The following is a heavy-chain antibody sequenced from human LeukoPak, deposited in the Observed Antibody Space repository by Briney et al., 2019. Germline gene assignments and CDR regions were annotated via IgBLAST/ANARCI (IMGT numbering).Heavy chain of an antibody. CDR1: GGSISINTYY. CDR2: IYYSGST. V-gene: IGHV4-39*01. J-gene: IGHJ4*02. Sequence: KSSETLSLTCTVSGGSISINTYYWGWIRQPPGKGLEWIGSIYYSGSTHYNPSLKSRVIISVDTSKNQFSLKLSSVTAADTGVYYCARHWTLGYCRATNCPNFDFWGQGSLVTVSS. D-gene: IGHD2-15*01. CDR3: ARHWTLGYCRATNCPNFDF.